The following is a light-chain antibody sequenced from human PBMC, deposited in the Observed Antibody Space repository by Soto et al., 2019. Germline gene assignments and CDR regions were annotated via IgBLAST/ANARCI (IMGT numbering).Light chain of an antibody. CDR1: QTVCSTC. CDR3: QQYGGSPGFT. V-gene: IGKV3-20*01. J-gene: IGKJ3*01. Sequence: EIVLTQSPGTLSLSPGERATLSCRTSQTVCSTCLAWYQQKPGQAPRLLISGASNRATGIPDRFSGSGSGTDSTLTITRLEPEDFAVYYCQQYGGSPGFTFGPGTKVDIK. CDR2: GAS.